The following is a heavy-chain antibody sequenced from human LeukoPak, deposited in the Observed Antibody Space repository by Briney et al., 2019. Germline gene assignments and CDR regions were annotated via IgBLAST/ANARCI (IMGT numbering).Heavy chain of an antibody. J-gene: IGHJ4*02. D-gene: IGHD4-17*01. Sequence: GGSLRLPCAASGFTFSGSTMHWVRQASGKGLEWVGRTRNKANSYATAYVESVKGRFTISRDDSKNTVYLQMNSLKTEDTAVYYCTGQPNYGDYPNWGQGTLVTVSS. CDR3: TGQPNYGDYPN. CDR2: TRNKANSYAT. V-gene: IGHV3-73*01. CDR1: GFTFSGST.